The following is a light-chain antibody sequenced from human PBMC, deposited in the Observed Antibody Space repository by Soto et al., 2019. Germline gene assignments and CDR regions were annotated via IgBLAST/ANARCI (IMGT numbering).Light chain of an antibody. V-gene: IGKV3-20*01. CDR1: HPVRNNY. J-gene: IGKJ4*01. CDR2: DAS. Sequence: LTQSPGTLSLSPGERATLSCRASHPVRNNYLAWYQQKPGQAPRLLIYDASSRATGIPDRFSGGGSGTDFTLTISRLEPEDFAVYYCQQFSSYPLTFGGGTKVDI. CDR3: QQFSSYPLT.